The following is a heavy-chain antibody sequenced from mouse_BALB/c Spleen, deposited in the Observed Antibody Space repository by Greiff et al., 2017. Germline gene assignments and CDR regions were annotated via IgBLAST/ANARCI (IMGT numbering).Heavy chain of an antibody. CDR3: ASEGNYPYYFDY. CDR1: GFNIKDTY. V-gene: IGHV14-3*02. Sequence: LQQSGAELVKPGASVKLSCTASGFNIKDTYMHWVKQRPEQGLEWIGRIDPANGNTKYDPKFQGKATITADTSSNTAYLQLSSLTSEDTAVYYCASEGNYPYYFDYWGQGTTLTVSS. CDR2: IDPANGNT. J-gene: IGHJ2*01. D-gene: IGHD2-1*01.